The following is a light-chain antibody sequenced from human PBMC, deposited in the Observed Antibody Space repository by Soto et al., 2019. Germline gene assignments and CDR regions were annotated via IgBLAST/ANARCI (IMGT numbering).Light chain of an antibody. CDR1: KSVSSN. CDR2: GAS. Sequence: EIVMTQSPATLSVSPGERATLSCRASKSVSSNLAWYQQKPGQAPRLLIYGASTRATGIPARFSGSGSGTEFTLTIGSLQSEDFAVYYCQQYNKFPSLTFGGGTKVEIK. J-gene: IGKJ4*01. V-gene: IGKV3-15*01. CDR3: QQYNKFPSLT.